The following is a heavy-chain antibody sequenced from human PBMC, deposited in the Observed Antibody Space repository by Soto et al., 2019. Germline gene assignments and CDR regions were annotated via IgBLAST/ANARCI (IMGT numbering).Heavy chain of an antibody. CDR3: ARSGEHPIDY. CDR1: GYAFPHYV. D-gene: IGHD1-26*01. J-gene: IGHJ4*02. V-gene: IGHV1-18*01. CDR2: STHTGNT. Sequence: QVRLVQSGPEVKKPGASVKVSCKTSGYAFPHYVINWVRQAPGHGLEWMGFSTHTGNTNYAQNCQGTVVLTTDTSTSTAYMEVTSLRSDDTAVYHCARSGEHPIDYCGPATPVTVSS.